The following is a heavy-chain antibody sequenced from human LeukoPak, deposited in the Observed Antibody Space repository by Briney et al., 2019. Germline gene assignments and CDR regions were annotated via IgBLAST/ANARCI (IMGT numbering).Heavy chain of an antibody. D-gene: IGHD3-22*01. CDR2: IHYSGST. V-gene: IGHV4-59*01. CDR3: ARYEYYYDSSGYLCWFDP. J-gene: IGHJ5*02. Sequence: SETLSLTCTVSGGSISSYYWSWIRQPPGKGLEWIGYIHYSGSTNYNPSLKSRVTISVDTSKNQFSLKLSSVTAADTAVYYCARYEYYYDSSGYLCWFDPWGQGILVTFSS. CDR1: GGSISSYY.